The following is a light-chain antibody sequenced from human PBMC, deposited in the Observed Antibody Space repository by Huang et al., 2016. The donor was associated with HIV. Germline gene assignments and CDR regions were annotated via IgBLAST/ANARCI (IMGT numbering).Light chain of an antibody. CDR2: DAS. CDR1: QSVFKD. Sequence: EVVLTQSPATLSLSPGERATLSCRASQSVFKDLAWYQQKPGQAPRLLIYDASNRATGIPARFSGSGSGTDFTLSISSLEPEDFAVYYCQQHDTWPTFGQGTKVDIK. CDR3: QQHDTWPT. V-gene: IGKV3-11*01. J-gene: IGKJ1*01.